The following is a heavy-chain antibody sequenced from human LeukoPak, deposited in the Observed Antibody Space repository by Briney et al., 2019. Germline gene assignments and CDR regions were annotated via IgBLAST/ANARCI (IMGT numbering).Heavy chain of an antibody. CDR1: GYTFTSYD. CDR3: ARVEARRITIFGVVIIEGIFDY. Sequence: ASVKVSCKASGYTFTSYDINWVRQATGQGLEWMGWMNPNSGNTGYAQKFQGRVTMTRNTSISTAYMELSSLRSEDTAVYYCARVEARRITIFGVVIIEGIFDYWGQGTLVTVSS. CDR2: MNPNSGNT. J-gene: IGHJ4*02. V-gene: IGHV1-8*01. D-gene: IGHD3-3*01.